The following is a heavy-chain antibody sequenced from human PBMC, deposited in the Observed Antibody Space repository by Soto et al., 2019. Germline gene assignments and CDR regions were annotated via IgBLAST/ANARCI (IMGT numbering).Heavy chain of an antibody. V-gene: IGHV4-39*07. CDR3: ARAGGYCSGGSCYTQFDY. CDR1: GGSISSSSYY. D-gene: IGHD2-15*01. Sequence: PSETLSLTCTVSGGSISSSSYYWGWIRQPPGKGLEWIGSIYYSGSTYYNPSLKSRVTISVDTSKNQFSLKLSSVTAADTAVYYCARAGGYCSGGSCYTQFDYWGQGTLVTVSS. CDR2: IYYSGST. J-gene: IGHJ4*02.